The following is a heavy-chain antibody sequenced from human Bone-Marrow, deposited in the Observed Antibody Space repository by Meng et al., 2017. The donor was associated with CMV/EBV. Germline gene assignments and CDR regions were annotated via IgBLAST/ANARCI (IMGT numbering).Heavy chain of an antibody. CDR3: ARSPEQQPGQDF. CDR1: GFTFSSYW. J-gene: IGHJ4*02. D-gene: IGHD6-13*01. Sequence: LSLTCAASGFTFSSYWMHWVRQAPGRGLVWLARVDTFGNIRHYADSVKGRFTISRDNAKNTVYLQMNSLRAEDTAVYYCARSPEQQPGQDFWGQGTLVTVSS. V-gene: IGHV3-74*01. CDR2: VDTFGNIR.